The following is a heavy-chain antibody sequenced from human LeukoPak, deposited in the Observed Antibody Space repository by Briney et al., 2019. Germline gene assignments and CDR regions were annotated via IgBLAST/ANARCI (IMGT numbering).Heavy chain of an antibody. Sequence: SETLSLTCAVSGGSISSGGYSWSWIRQPPGKGLEWIGYIYHSGSTYYNPSLKSRVTISVDRSENQFSLKLSSVTAADTAVYYCTRGYYELDYWGQGTLVTVSS. D-gene: IGHD3-22*01. CDR1: GGSISSGGYS. V-gene: IGHV4-30-2*01. J-gene: IGHJ4*02. CDR3: TRGYYELDY. CDR2: IYHSGST.